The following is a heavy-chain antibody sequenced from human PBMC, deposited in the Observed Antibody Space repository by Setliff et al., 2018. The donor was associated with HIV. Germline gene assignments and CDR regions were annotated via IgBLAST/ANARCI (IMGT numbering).Heavy chain of an antibody. CDR3: ARHRQGLTGSTPGYYMDV. D-gene: IGHD1-7*01. Sequence: ASETLSLTCTVSGDSISTNSPYWAWIRQPPGKGLEWIGTIFYSGLTYYNPSLKSRVSIAVDTSKNQISLRLSSVTVADTAVYYCARHRQGLTGSTPGYYMDVWGKGTTVTVSS. CDR1: GDSISTNSPY. J-gene: IGHJ6*03. V-gene: IGHV4-39*01. CDR2: IFYSGLT.